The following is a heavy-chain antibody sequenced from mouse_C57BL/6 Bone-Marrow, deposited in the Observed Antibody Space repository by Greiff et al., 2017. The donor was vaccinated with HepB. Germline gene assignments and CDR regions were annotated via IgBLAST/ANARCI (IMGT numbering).Heavy chain of an antibody. V-gene: IGHV14-3*01. D-gene: IGHD1-1*01. CDR2: IDPANGNT. CDR3: ACPTTVVATDYYAMDY. J-gene: IGHJ4*01. CDR1: GFNIKNTY. Sequence: EVQLQQSVAELVRPGASVKLSCTASGFNIKNTYMHWVKQRPEQGLEWIGRIDPANGNTKYAPKFQGKATITADTSSNTAYLQLSSLTSEDTAIYYCACPTTVVATDYYAMDYWGQGTSVTVSS.